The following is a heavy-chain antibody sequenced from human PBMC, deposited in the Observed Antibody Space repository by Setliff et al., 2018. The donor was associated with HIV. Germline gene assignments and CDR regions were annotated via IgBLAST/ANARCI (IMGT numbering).Heavy chain of an antibody. J-gene: IGHJ3*02. D-gene: IGHD5-12*01. Sequence: PGGSLRLSCAASGFTFGTYAMSWVRQAPGNGLERVSSISDIGDSTYYADSVKDRFTISRDNSKNMLYLQMNSLRAEDTAVYYCAKDSGYSGYLGQDAFDIWGQGTMVTVSS. CDR2: ISDIGDST. CDR3: AKDSGYSGYLGQDAFDI. CDR1: GFTFGTYA. V-gene: IGHV3-23*01.